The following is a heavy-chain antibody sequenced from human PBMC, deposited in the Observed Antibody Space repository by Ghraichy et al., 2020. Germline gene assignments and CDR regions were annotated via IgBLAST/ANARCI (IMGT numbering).Heavy chain of an antibody. CDR2: IFHTGRT. CDR1: GGSFTYHY. Sequence: SETLSLTCAVDGGSFTYHYWTWIRLPPGKGLEWIGEIFHTGRTNYNPSLKSRVTGSADMSKKHFSLTLKSVTAADMAVYYCASRSSSAEGAFDIWGQGTVVSVSS. J-gene: IGHJ3*02. D-gene: IGHD6-13*01. CDR3: ASRSSSAEGAFDI. V-gene: IGHV4-34*12.